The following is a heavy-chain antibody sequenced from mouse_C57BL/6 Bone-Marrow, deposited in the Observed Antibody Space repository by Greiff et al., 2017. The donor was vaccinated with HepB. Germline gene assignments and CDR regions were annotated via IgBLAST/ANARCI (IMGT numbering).Heavy chain of an antibody. CDR3: ARGCQLRLQGYFDY. D-gene: IGHD3-2*02. V-gene: IGHV1-81*01. J-gene: IGHJ2*01. CDR2: IYPRSGNT. CDR1: GYTFTSSG. Sequence: VQRVESGAELARPGASVKLSCKASGYTFTSSGISWVQQRTGQGLEWIGEIYPRSGNTYYNEKFKGKATLTADKSSSTAYMELRSLTSEDSAVYFCARGCQLRLQGYFDYWGQGTTLTVSS.